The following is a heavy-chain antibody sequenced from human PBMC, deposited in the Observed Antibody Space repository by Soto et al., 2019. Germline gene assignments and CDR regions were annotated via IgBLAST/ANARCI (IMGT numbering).Heavy chain of an antibody. CDR3: ARAVSNWLHP. Sequence: SQTLSLTCAISGDSVSSNSAAWSWIRQSPSRGLEWLGRTYYRSKWYNDYAESVKSRITFKPDTSKNQFSLQLNSVTPEDTAVYYCARAVSNWLHPWGQGTMVTVYS. CDR2: TYYRSKWYN. J-gene: IGHJ5*01. CDR1: GDSVSSNSAA. V-gene: IGHV6-1*01.